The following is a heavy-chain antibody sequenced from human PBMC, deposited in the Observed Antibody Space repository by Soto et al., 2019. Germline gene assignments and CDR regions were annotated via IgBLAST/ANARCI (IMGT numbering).Heavy chain of an antibody. Sequence: QVQLVQSGAEVKKPGSSVKVSCKASGGTFSSYAISWVRQAPGQGLEWMGGIIPIFGTANYAQKFQGRVTVTADESTSKAYMELSSLRSEDTAVYYCARVSYQLAAGLYYFDYWGQGTLVTVSS. D-gene: IGHD6-13*01. V-gene: IGHV1-69*01. CDR3: ARVSYQLAAGLYYFDY. CDR2: IIPIFGTA. CDR1: GGTFSSYA. J-gene: IGHJ4*02.